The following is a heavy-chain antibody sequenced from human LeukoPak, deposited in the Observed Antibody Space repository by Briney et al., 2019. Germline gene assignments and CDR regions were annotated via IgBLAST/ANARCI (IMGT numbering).Heavy chain of an antibody. CDR3: ARGAPGY. CDR1: GGSFSGYY. Sequence: SETLSLTCAVYGGSFSGYYWTWIRQPPGKGLEWIGEINHSGSTNYNPSLKSRVTISVDTSKNQFSLKLSSVTAADTAVYYRARGAPGYWGQGTLVTVSS. J-gene: IGHJ4*02. V-gene: IGHV4-34*01. CDR2: INHSGST.